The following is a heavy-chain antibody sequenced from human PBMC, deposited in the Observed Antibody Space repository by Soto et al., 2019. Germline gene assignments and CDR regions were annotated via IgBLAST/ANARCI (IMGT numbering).Heavy chain of an antibody. V-gene: IGHV3-23*01. J-gene: IGHJ6*02. D-gene: IGHD1-1*01. CDR1: GFTFSNYA. Sequence: EVQLLESGGGLVQPGGSLRLSCAAAGFTFSNYALTWVRQSPGKGLEWVSTFSGSGGSTYYADSVRGRVTISRDNSKNNLFLQMNNMRVEDTAIYYCASEWYDDTCPCLNVWGQGTKVSVSS. CDR2: FSGSGGST. CDR3: ASEWYDDTCPCLNV.